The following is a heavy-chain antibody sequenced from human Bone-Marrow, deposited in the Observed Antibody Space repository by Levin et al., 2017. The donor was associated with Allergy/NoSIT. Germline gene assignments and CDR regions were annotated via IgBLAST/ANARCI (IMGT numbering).Heavy chain of an antibody. CDR3: ASSYCGGGSCYTEFFQH. J-gene: IGHJ1*01. V-gene: IGHV4-39*01. Sequence: PGGSLRLSCTVAGGSISSITSYWGWIRQTPGKGLEWIGSIYYNGNTHYNPSVKSRVTISVDTSQNQFSLKLSSMTAADTAVYYCASSYCGGGSCYTEFFQHWSQGTLVTVSS. CDR2: IYYNGNT. D-gene: IGHD2-15*01. CDR1: GGSISSITSY.